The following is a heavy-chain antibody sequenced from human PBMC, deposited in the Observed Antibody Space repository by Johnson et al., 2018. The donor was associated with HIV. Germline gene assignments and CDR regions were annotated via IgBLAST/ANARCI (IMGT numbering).Heavy chain of an antibody. CDR2: ISWNSGSI. CDR1: GFTFDDYA. D-gene: IGHD1-14*01. J-gene: IGHJ3*02. Sequence: EVQLVESGGGLVQPGRSLRLSCAASGFTFDDYAMHWVRQAPGKGLEWVSGISWNSGSIGYADSVKGRFTISRDNSKNTLYLQMNSLRAEDTAVYYCARDQGGNHNAFDIWGQGTMVTVSS. V-gene: IGHV3-9*01. CDR3: ARDQGGNHNAFDI.